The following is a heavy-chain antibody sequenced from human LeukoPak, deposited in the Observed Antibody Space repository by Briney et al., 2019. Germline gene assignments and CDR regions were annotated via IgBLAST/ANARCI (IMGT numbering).Heavy chain of an antibody. D-gene: IGHD3-3*01. Sequence: SETLSLTCTVSGGSISSGGYYWSWIRQPPGKGLEWIGYIYHSGSTYYNPSLKSRVTISVDTSKNQFSLKLSSVTAADTAVYYCARCGFGVALDYWGRGTLVTVSS. CDR3: ARCGFGVALDY. CDR2: IYHSGST. V-gene: IGHV4-30-2*02. J-gene: IGHJ4*02. CDR1: GGSISSGGYY.